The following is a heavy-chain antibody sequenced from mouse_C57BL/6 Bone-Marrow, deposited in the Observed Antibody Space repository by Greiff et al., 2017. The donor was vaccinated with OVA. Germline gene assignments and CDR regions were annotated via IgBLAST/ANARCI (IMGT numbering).Heavy chain of an antibody. J-gene: IGHJ4*01. CDR1: GYAFSSSW. CDR3: ARGGNLEPFYAMDY. CDR2: IYPGDGDT. V-gene: IGHV1-82*01. Sequence: QVQLKESGPELVKPGASVKISCKASGYAFSSSWMNWVKQRPGKGLEWIGRIYPGDGDTNYNGKFKGKATLTADKSSSTAYMQLSSLTSEDSAVYVCARGGNLEPFYAMDYWGQGTSVTVSS.